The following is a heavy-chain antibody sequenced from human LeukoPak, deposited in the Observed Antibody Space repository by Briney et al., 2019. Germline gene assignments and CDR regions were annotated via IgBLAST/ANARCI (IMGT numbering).Heavy chain of an antibody. V-gene: IGHV4-39*07. CDR1: GASVSGSNYY. Sequence: KTSETLSLTCAVSGASVSGSNYYWGWIRQPPGKRLEWIGNIYSSGSTYYNASLQSRVTILVDTSKNQFSLKLSSVTAADTAVYYCARVAAAGNYYFDYWGQGTLVTVSS. J-gene: IGHJ4*02. D-gene: IGHD6-13*01. CDR2: IYSSGST. CDR3: ARVAAAGNYYFDY.